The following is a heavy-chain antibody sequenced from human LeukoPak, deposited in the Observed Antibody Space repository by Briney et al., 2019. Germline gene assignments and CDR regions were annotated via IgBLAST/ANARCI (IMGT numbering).Heavy chain of an antibody. D-gene: IGHD2-8*02. CDR2: IMGGVGST. V-gene: IGHV3-23*01. Sequence: PGGSLRLSCAASGFTFSSDAMSWGRQAPGKGLWWGSAIMGGVGSTYYADSVKGRFTISRDNSKNTRYLQMNTLRAEDTAVYYCAKAAHIVLVVYAIPADDAFDIWGQGTMVTVSS. CDR3: AKAAHIVLVVYAIPADDAFDI. CDR1: GFTFSSDA. J-gene: IGHJ3*02.